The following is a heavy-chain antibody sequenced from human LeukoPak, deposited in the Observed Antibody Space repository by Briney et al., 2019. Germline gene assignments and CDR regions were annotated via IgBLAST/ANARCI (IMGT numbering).Heavy chain of an antibody. CDR3: ARTWQWLVLGSDWFDP. CDR1: GYTFTSYD. CDR2: MNPNSGNT. V-gene: IGHV1-8*01. D-gene: IGHD6-19*01. J-gene: IGHJ5*02. Sequence: ASVKVSCTASGYTFTSYDINWVRQATGQGLEWMGWMNPNSGNTGYAQKFQGRVTMTRNTSISAAYMELSSLRSEDTAVYYCARTWQWLVLGSDWFDPWGQGTLVTVSS.